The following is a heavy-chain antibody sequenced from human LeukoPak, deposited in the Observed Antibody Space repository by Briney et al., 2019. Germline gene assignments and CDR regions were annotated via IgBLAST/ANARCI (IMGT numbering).Heavy chain of an antibody. D-gene: IGHD3-22*01. CDR3: AIIDYYDRSGYNFDY. V-gene: IGHV1-18*01. J-gene: IGHJ4*02. CDR2: ISGYSGNA. Sequence: ASVKVSCKASGYTFTSYGLSWVRQAPGQGLEWMGWISGYSGNANYAQKLQGRVTMTTDTSTSTAYMELRSLRSDDTAVYYCAIIDYYDRSGYNFDYWGQGTLVTVSS. CDR1: GYTFTSYG.